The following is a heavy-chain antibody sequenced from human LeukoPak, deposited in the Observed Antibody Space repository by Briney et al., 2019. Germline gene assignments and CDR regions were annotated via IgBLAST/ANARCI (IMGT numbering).Heavy chain of an antibody. CDR1: GGSFSGYY. V-gene: IGHV4-34*01. CDR2: IYYSGST. CDR3: ARHVDYYDSSGYAPDY. J-gene: IGHJ4*02. Sequence: SETLSLTCAVYGGSFSGYYWSWIRQPPGKGLEWIGSIYYSGSTYYNPSLKSRVTISVDTSKNQFSLKLSSVTAADTAVYYCARHVDYYDSSGYAPDYWGQGTLVTVSS. D-gene: IGHD3-22*01.